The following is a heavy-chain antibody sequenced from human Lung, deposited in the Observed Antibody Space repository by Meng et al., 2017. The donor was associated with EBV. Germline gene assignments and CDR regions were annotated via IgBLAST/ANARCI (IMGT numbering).Heavy chain of an antibody. CDR1: GGSFSGYY. J-gene: IGHJ4*02. Sequence: QVQLQEAGPGLVKPSETLSLTCAVDGGSFSGYYWSWIRQPPGKGLEWIGEINHSGSTNYNPSLKSRVTISVDTSKNQFSLKLSSVTAADTAVYYCARALFDYYDSSGYYDYWGQGTLVTVSS. CDR2: INHSGST. V-gene: IGHV4-34*01. D-gene: IGHD3-22*01. CDR3: ARALFDYYDSSGYYDY.